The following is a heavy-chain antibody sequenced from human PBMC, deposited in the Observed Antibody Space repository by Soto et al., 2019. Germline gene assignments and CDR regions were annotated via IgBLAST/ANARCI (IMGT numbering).Heavy chain of an antibody. CDR3: AGPYWVNYEGDY. Sequence: LSLTCTVSGGSISSSYHYWAWIRQPPGKGLEWIGSIHYSGSTYYNPSLKSRVTISVDTSKNQFSLKMSSVTAPDTAVYYCAGPYWVNYEGDYWGQGVLVTVSS. V-gene: IGHV4-39*01. D-gene: IGHD1-7*01. CDR2: IHYSGST. CDR1: GGSISSSYHY. J-gene: IGHJ4*02.